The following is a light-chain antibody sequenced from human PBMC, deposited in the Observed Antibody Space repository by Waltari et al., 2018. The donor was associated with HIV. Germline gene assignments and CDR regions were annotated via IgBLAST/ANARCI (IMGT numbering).Light chain of an antibody. J-gene: IGKJ2*02. Sequence: EIVLPQSPATLSLSPGERATLSCRASQSISSGYLAWYQQKPGQAPRLLIFGASSRATGIPDRFSGSGSGTVFTLTISSLEPEDFAMYYCQQYGSSPCTFGQGTKLEIK. CDR3: QQYGSSPCT. CDR1: QSISSGY. CDR2: GAS. V-gene: IGKV3-20*01.